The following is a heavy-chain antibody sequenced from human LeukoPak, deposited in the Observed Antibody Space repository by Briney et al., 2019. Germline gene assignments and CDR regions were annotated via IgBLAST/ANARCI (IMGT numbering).Heavy chain of an antibody. CDR1: GFTVSSNY. CDR2: TYSGGRT. CDR3: ARVYYGSGSLHYYYYYMDV. J-gene: IGHJ6*03. Sequence: GGSLRLSCAASGFTVSSNYMTWVRQAPGKGLEWVSVTYSGGRTYYADSVKGRFAISRDNSKNTLYLQMNSLRAEDTAVYYCARVYYGSGSLHYYYYYMDVWGKGTTVTISS. D-gene: IGHD3-10*01. V-gene: IGHV3-53*01.